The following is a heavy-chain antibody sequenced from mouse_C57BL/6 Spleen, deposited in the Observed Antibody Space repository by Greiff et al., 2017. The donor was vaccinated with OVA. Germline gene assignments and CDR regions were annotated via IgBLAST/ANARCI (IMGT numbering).Heavy chain of an antibody. CDR2: IHPNSGST. J-gene: IGHJ3*01. CDR1: GYTFTSFW. V-gene: IGHV1-64*01. D-gene: IGHD1-1*01. Sequence: QVQLQQPGAELVKPGASVKLSCKASGYTFTSFWMHWVKQRPGQGLEWIGMIHPNSGSTNYNEKFKSKATLTVDKSSSTAYMQLSSLTSEDSAVYYCAPTVVATPFAYWGQGTLVTVSA. CDR3: APTVVATPFAY.